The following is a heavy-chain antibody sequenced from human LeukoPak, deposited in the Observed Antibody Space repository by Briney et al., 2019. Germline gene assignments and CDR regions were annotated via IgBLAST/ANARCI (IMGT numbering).Heavy chain of an antibody. J-gene: IGHJ4*02. V-gene: IGHV3-23*01. CDR2: ISGSGGST. CDR3: AKWARRYDILTGYFDY. D-gene: IGHD3-9*01. CDR1: GFTFSSYA. Sequence: PGGSLRLSCAASGFTFSSYAMSWVRQAPGKGLEWVSAISGSGGSTYYADSVKGRFTISRDNSKNTLYLQMNSLRAEDTAVYYCAKWARRYDILTGYFDYWGQGTPVTVSS.